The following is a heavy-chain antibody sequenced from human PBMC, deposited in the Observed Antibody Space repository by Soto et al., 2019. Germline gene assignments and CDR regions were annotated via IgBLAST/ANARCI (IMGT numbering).Heavy chain of an antibody. CDR2: IYYSGST. CDR1: GGSISSYY. CDR3: ASTSDSSGYYYEARLDY. V-gene: IGHV4-59*01. J-gene: IGHJ4*02. Sequence: SETLSLTCTVSGGSISSYYWSWIRQPPGKGLEWIGYIYYSGSTNYNPSLKSRVTISVDTSKNQFSLKLSSVTAADTAVYYCASTSDSSGYYYEARLDYWGQGTLVTVSS. D-gene: IGHD3-22*01.